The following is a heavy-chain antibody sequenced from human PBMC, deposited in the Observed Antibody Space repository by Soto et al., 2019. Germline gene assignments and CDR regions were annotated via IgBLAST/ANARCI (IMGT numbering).Heavy chain of an antibody. J-gene: IGHJ4*02. V-gene: IGHV1-58*01. CDR1: GFTFTSSA. CDR2: IVVGSGNT. CDR3: AADLSVSYHAC. D-gene: IGHD1-26*01. Sequence: SVKVSCKASGFTFTSSAVQWVRQARLQRLEWIGCIVVGSGNTNYAQKFQERVTITRDMSTSTAYMELSSLRSEDTAVYYCAADLSVSYHACWGPGTMVTLSS.